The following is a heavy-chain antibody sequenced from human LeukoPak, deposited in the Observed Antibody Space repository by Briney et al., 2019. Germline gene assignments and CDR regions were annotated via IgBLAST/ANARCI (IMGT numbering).Heavy chain of an antibody. V-gene: IGHV3-74*01. CDR2: IRGDGGTA. D-gene: IGHD3-10*01. Sequence: GGSLRLSCAASGLTFSSYWMHWVRQAPGKGVVWVSRIRGDGGTASYADSVKGRFTISRDNAENTLYLQMNSLRAEDTAVYYCARDAPSEGSGSYSYNGDYWGQGTLVTVSS. J-gene: IGHJ4*02. CDR1: GLTFSSYW. CDR3: ARDAPSEGSGSYSYNGDY.